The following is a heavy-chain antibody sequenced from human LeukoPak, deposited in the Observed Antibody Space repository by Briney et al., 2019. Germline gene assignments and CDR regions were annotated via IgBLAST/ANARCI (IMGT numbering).Heavy chain of an antibody. D-gene: IGHD6-13*01. J-gene: IGHJ6*02. CDR2: INPNSGGT. Sequence: ASVKVSCKASGYTFTGYYMHWVRQAPGQGREWMGWINPNSGGTNYAQKFQGWVTMTRDTSISTAYMELSRLRSDDTAVYYCARGAAAGSTFGAYYYYGMDVWGQGTTVTVSS. V-gene: IGHV1-2*04. CDR1: GYTFTGYY. CDR3: ARGAAAGSTFGAYYYYGMDV.